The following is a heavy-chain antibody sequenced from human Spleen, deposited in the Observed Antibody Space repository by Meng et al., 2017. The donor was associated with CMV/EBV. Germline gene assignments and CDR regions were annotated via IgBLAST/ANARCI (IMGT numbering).Heavy chain of an antibody. V-gene: IGHV1-2*02. CDR1: GGSFSTYS. CDR3: ARYAIHYYGMDV. Sequence: ASVKVSCKASGGSFSTYSISWVRQAPGQGLEWMGWINPKSGGTNYAQKFQGRVTMTRDTSISTAYMELSSLRYDDTAVYYCARYAIHYYGMDVWGQGTTVTVSS. J-gene: IGHJ6*02. D-gene: IGHD5-24*01. CDR2: INPKSGGT.